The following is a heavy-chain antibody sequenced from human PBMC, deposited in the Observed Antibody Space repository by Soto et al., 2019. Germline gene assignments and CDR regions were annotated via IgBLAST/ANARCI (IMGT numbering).Heavy chain of an antibody. Sequence: PGGSLRLSCAASGFTFSSYAMHWVRQAPGKGLEWVAVISYDGSNKYYADSVKGRFTISRDNSKNTLYLQMNSLRAEDTAVYYCARDCSDTRYYYGMDFWGQGTLVTVSS. V-gene: IGHV3-30-3*01. CDR1: GFTFSSYA. D-gene: IGHD2-15*01. J-gene: IGHJ6*02. CDR2: ISYDGSNK. CDR3: ARDCSDTRYYYGMDF.